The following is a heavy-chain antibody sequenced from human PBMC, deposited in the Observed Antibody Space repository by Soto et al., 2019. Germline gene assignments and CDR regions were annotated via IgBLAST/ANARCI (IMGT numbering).Heavy chain of an antibody. D-gene: IGHD2-2*01. CDR3: ARHARVAPASTGVAFDP. CDR1: GGSIASGGYY. J-gene: IGHJ5*02. V-gene: IGHV4-39*01. CDR2: VYYGGST. Sequence: PSETLSLTCTVSGGSIASGGYYWGWIRQSPEMGLEWIGSVYYGGSTYYNPSLQSRLTMSIDTSKSQFSLNLSSVTAADTAVYFCARHARVAPASTGVAFDPWGQGSLVTVSS.